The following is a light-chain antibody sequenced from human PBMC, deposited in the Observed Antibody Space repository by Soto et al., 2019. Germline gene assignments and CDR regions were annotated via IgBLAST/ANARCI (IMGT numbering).Light chain of an antibody. CDR1: QSISSAY. V-gene: IGKV3-20*01. CDR3: QQYGSSPLFT. Sequence: VLTQSPGTLSLSPGERATISCRASQSISSAYLAWYQHKPAQAPRLLIYAASSRATGIPDWFSGSGSGTDFTLTISRLEPEDFAVYYCQQYGSSPLFTFGPGTKVDI. CDR2: AAS. J-gene: IGKJ3*01.